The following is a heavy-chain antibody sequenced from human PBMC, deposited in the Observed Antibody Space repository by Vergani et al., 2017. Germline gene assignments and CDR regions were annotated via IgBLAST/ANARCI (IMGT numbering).Heavy chain of an antibody. J-gene: IGHJ6*01. CDR3: ARDLLPNYDFWSGYSHAYYYYYGMDV. Sequence: EVQLVESGGGLVQPGGSLRLSCAASGFTFSSYWMHWVRQAPGKGLVWVSRINSDGSSPSYADSVKGRFTISRDNAKNTRYLQMNSLRAEDTAVYYCARDLLPNYDFWSGYSHAYYYYYGMDVWGQGSTVTVSS. D-gene: IGHD3-3*01. CDR2: INSDGSSP. CDR1: GFTFSSYW. V-gene: IGHV3-74*01.